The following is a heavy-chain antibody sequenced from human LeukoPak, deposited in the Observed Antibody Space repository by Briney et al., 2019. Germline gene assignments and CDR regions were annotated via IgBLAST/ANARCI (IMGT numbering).Heavy chain of an antibody. J-gene: IGHJ4*02. D-gene: IGHD2-2*01. CDR2: IYYSGST. CDR3: ASTSSTSCSFDY. V-gene: IGHV4-30-4*08. Sequence: SQTLSLTCTVSGGSISSGDYYWGWIRQPPGKGLEWIGYIYYSGSTYYNPSLKSRVTISVDTSKNQFSLKLSSVTAADTAVYYCASTSSTSCSFDYWGQGTLVTVSS. CDR1: GGSISSGDYY.